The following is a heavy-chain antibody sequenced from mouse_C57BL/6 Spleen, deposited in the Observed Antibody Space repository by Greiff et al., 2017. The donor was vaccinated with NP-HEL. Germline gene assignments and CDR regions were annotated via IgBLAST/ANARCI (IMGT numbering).Heavy chain of an antibody. CDR3: ARSIYYGNYAFDY. CDR2: IYPGDGDT. J-gene: IGHJ2*01. Sequence: QVQLKQSGAELVKPGASVKISCKASGYAFSSYWMNWVKQRPGKGLEWIGQIYPGDGDTNYNGKFKGKATLTADKSSITAYMQLSSLTSEDSAVYFCARSIYYGNYAFDYWGQGTTLTVSS. V-gene: IGHV1-80*01. CDR1: GYAFSSYW. D-gene: IGHD2-1*01.